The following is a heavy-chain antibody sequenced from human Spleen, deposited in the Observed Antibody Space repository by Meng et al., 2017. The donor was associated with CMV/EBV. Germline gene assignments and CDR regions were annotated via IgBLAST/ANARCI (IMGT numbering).Heavy chain of an antibody. D-gene: IGHD3-3*01. CDR3: ARLLEWPFPFDS. CDR2: IYYSGST. Sequence: GSGGSINSGDNFWSWVRQPPGKGLEWIGYIYYSGSTFYNPSLKSRVTISVDTSTNQFSLRLSSVTAADTAVYFCARLLEWPFPFDSWGQGTLVTVSS. J-gene: IGHJ4*02. V-gene: IGHV4-30-4*01. CDR1: GGSINSGDNF.